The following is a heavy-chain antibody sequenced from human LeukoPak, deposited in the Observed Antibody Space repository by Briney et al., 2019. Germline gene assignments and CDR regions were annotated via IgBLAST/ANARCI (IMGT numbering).Heavy chain of an antibody. CDR1: SYTFTNFG. J-gene: IGHJ4*02. CDR2: IGGYNGNT. Sequence: ASVKVSCKASSYTFTNFGVSWVRQAPGQGLEWVGWIGGYNGNTKYAEKFQGRVTMTSDTSTSTAYMELRSLRSDDTAVYYCARDPYYYDSSGSWLQFDYWGQGTLVTVSS. CDR3: ARDPYYYDSSGSWLQFDY. D-gene: IGHD3-22*01. V-gene: IGHV1-18*01.